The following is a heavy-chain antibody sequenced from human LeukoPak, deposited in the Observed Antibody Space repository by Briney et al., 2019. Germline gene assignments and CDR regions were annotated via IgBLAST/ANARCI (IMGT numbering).Heavy chain of an antibody. Sequence: SETLSLTCTVSGGSISSSSYYWGWIRQPPGKGLEWIGSIYYSGSTYYNPSLKSRVTISVDTSKNQFSLKLSSVTAADTAVYYCASHYYDYVWGSYRCPTYFDYWGQGTLVTVSS. CDR3: ASHYYDYVWGSYRCPTYFDY. J-gene: IGHJ4*02. CDR2: IYYSGST. D-gene: IGHD3-16*02. CDR1: GGSISSSSYY. V-gene: IGHV4-39*01.